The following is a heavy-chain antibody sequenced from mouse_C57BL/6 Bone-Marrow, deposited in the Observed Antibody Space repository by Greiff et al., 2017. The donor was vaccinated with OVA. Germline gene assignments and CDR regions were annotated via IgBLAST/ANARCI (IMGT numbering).Heavy chain of an antibody. CDR1: GYTFTSYW. CDR2: IDPSDSET. Sequence: HVQLQPSWAELVRPGSSVKLSCKASGYTFTSYWMHWVKQRPIQGLEWIGKIDPSDSETHYNQKFQDKATLTVDKSSITAYMQLSSLTSEDSAVYYCARVTVVDHWYFDDWGTGTAVTVSS. D-gene: IGHD1-1*01. V-gene: IGHV1-52*01. CDR3: ARVTVVDHWYFDD. J-gene: IGHJ1*03.